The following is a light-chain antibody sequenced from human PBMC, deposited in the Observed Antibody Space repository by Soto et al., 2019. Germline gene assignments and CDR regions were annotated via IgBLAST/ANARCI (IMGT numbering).Light chain of an antibody. V-gene: IGLV1-44*01. CDR2: SND. J-gene: IGLJ2*01. CDR1: RPNIGSNT. CDR3: AAWDDSLKVVV. Sequence: QSVLTQPPSASGTPGQRVTMSCSGSRPNIGSNTVNWYQQFPGTAPKVLIHSNDQRPSGVPDRFSGSKSGTSAPLAISGLQSEDEAEYYCAAWDDSLKVVVFGGGT.